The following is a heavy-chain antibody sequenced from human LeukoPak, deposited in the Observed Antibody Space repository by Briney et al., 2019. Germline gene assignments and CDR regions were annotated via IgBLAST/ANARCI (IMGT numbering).Heavy chain of an antibody. CDR2: ISGSGGST. V-gene: IGHV3-23*01. CDR1: GFTFSSYA. CDR3: AKVKYYYDSSGYSKTIDY. Sequence: GGSLRLSCAASGFTFSSYAMSWVRQAPGKGLEWVSAISGSGGSTYYADSVKGRFTISRDNSKNTLYPQMNSLRAEDTAVYYCAKVKYYYDSSGYSKTIDYWGQGTLVTVSS. J-gene: IGHJ4*02. D-gene: IGHD3-22*01.